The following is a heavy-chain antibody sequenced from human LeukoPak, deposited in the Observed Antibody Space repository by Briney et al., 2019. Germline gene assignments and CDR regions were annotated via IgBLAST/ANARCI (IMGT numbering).Heavy chain of an antibody. V-gene: IGHV3-21*01. CDR3: ARDPSSGWYLKGWFDP. J-gene: IGHJ5*02. Sequence: GGSLRLSCAASGFTFSSYSMDWVRQAPGKGLEWVSSISSSSNYIYYADSVKGRFTISRDNAKNSLYLQMNSLRAEDTAVYYCARDPSSGWYLKGWFDPWGQGTLVTVSS. CDR1: GFTFSSYS. CDR2: ISSSSNYI. D-gene: IGHD6-19*01.